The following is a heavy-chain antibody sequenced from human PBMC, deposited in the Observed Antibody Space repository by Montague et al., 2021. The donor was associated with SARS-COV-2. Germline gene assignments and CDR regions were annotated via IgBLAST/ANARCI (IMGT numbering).Heavy chain of an antibody. CDR3: ARGRGLYYESSGGLYYMDV. J-gene: IGHJ6*03. CDR2: INNRGNT. V-gene: IGHV4-39*01. D-gene: IGHD3-22*01. CDR1: GDSISSSSYY. Sequence: SETLSLTCTVSGDSISSSSYYWGWIRQPPGKGLEWIGSINNRGNTYNNPSLRSRVSISVDTSKNQFSLNVRSVTAADTAVYYCARGRGLYYESSGGLYYMDVWGEGTTVTVSS.